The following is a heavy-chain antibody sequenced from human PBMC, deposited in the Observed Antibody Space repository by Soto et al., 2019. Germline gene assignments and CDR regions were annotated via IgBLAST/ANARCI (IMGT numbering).Heavy chain of an antibody. CDR1: GGSFSGYY. CDR2: INHSGST. J-gene: IGHJ5*02. D-gene: IGHD2-21*02. CDR3: ARGFPIVVVTATPNSFRFDP. V-gene: IGHV4-34*01. Sequence: PSETLSLTCAVYGGSFSGYYWSWIRQPPGKGLEWIGEINHSGSTNYNPSLKSRVTISVDTSKNQFSLKLSSVTAADTAVYYCARGFPIVVVTATPNSFRFDPWGQGTLVTVS.